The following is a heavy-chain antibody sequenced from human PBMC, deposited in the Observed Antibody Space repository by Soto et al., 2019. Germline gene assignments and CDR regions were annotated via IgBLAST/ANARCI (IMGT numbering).Heavy chain of an antibody. CDR1: GFSVSTNY. CDR2: IFTGGDT. Sequence: GGSLRLSCAASGFSVSTNYMSWVRQAPGKGLEWVSVIFTGGDTYSADSVKGRFTMSRDSSKTTLYLQMNSLRAEDTAVYYCAKELHESSRSPMYYFDAWGPGTLVTVSS. CDR3: AKELHESSRSPMYYFDA. J-gene: IGHJ5*02. V-gene: IGHV3-53*01. D-gene: IGHD2-8*01.